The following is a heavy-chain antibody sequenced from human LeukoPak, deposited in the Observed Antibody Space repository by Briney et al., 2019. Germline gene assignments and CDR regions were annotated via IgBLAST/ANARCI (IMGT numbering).Heavy chain of an antibody. J-gene: IGHJ4*02. CDR3: ARDRRDYYDSSGNTRIDY. CDR2: ISSTGSTI. V-gene: IGHV3-48*03. D-gene: IGHD3-22*01. CDR1: GFTFSRYA. Sequence: PGGSLRLSCAASGFTFSRYAMAWVRQAPGKGLEWVSYISSTGSTIYYADSVKGRFTISRDNAKNSLYLQMSSLRAEDTAVYYCARDRRDYYDSSGNTRIDYWGQGTLVTVSS.